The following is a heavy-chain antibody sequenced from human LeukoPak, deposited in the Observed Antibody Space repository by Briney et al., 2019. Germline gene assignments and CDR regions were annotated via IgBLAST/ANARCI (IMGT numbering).Heavy chain of an antibody. CDR1: GYTFTGYY. CDR3: ARETSYYYDSSGYWNDAFDI. CDR2: INPNSGGT. V-gene: IGHV1-2*02. J-gene: IGHJ3*02. Sequence: GASVKVSCKASGYTFTGYYMHWVRQAPGQGLEWMGWINPNSGGTNYAQKFQGRVTMTRDTSISTAYMELSRLRSDDTAVYYCARETSYYYDSSGYWNDAFDIWGQGTMVTVSS. D-gene: IGHD3-22*01.